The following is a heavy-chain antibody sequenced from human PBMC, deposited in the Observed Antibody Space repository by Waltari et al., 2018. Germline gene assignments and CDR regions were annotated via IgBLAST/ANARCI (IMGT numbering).Heavy chain of an antibody. CDR1: GSTFTDSY. V-gene: IGHV1-69-2*01. Sequence: EVQLVQSGAEVKKPGATVKISCKASGSTFTDSYMHWVQQAPGKGLEWMGRVDPEDGETIYAEKFQGRVTITADTSTDTAYMELSSLRSEDTAVYYCAPSAGSYNDYWGQGTLVTVSS. J-gene: IGHJ4*02. CDR2: VDPEDGET. D-gene: IGHD1-26*01. CDR3: APSAGSYNDY.